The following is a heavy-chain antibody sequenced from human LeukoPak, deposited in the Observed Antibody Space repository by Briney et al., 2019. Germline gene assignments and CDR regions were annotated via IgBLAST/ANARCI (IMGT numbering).Heavy chain of an antibody. V-gene: IGHV3-48*02. J-gene: IGHJ4*02. CDR3: ARGGAYYDC. Sequence: GGSLRLSCAASEFTFRNYSMNWVRQAPGKGLERVSYICHSSSTIYYADSVKGRFTISRDNAKNSLYLQMNSLRDEDTAVYYCARGGAYYDCWGQGTLGTVSS. D-gene: IGHD3-16*01. CDR1: EFTFRNYS. CDR2: ICHSSSTI.